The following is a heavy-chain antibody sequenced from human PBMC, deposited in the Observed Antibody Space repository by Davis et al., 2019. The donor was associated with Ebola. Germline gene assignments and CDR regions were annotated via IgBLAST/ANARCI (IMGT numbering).Heavy chain of an antibody. V-gene: IGHV3-7*01. Sequence: GESLKISCAASGFIFNNYWMTWVRQAPGKGLEWVANINGDGSEIGYVGSVKGRFTISRDNAKNSLYLQMDSLRGEETAVYYCVKNSGWYKLDCWGQGTLVTVSS. CDR1: GFIFNNYW. CDR2: INGDGSEI. D-gene: IGHD6-19*01. CDR3: VKNSGWYKLDC. J-gene: IGHJ4*02.